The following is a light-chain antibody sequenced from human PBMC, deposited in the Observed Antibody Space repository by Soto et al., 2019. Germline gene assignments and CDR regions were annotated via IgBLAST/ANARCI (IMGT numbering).Light chain of an antibody. J-gene: IGLJ1*01. CDR2: EVS. CDR3: SSYTSSSTLYV. Sequence: QSALTQPASVSGSPGQSITISCTGTSSDVGGYNYVSWYQQHPGKAPKLMIYEVSNRPSGVSNRFSGSKSGNTASLTISGLQAEDEADYYCSSYTSSSTLYVFGPGTQLPVL. V-gene: IGLV2-14*01. CDR1: SSDVGGYNY.